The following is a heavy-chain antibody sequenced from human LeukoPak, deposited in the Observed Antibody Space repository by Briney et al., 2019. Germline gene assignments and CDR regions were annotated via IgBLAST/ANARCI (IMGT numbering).Heavy chain of an antibody. V-gene: IGHV4-39*06. J-gene: IGHJ4*02. CDR2: IYYSGST. CDR1: GGSISSSSYY. D-gene: IGHD6-19*01. Sequence: SETLSLTCTVSGGSISSSSYYWGWIRQPPGKGLEWIGSIYYSGSTYYNPSLKSRVTISVDTSKNQFPLKLSSVTAADTAVYYCARDNQQWLALDYWGQGTLVTVSS. CDR3: ARDNQQWLALDY.